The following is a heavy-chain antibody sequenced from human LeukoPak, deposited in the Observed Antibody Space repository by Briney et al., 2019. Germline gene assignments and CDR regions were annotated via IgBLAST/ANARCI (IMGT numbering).Heavy chain of an antibody. CDR3: ARGAGVLGAALDH. V-gene: IGHV1-69*01. Sequence: ASVKVSCKVSGDTFSNYAIDWVRQAPGQGLEWMGGIIPIFGTPSYAQRFQGRVTITADESTSTAYLELNSLRFEDSAVYYCARGAGVLGAALDHWGQGTLVTVSS. CDR1: GDTFSNYA. D-gene: IGHD1-26*01. J-gene: IGHJ4*02. CDR2: IIPIFGTP.